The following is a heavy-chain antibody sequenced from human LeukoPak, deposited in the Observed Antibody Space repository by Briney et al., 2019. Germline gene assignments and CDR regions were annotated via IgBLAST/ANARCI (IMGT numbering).Heavy chain of an antibody. D-gene: IGHD6-6*01. V-gene: IGHV5-51*01. CDR1: GSSFTNYW. J-gene: IGHJ6*03. Sequence: GESLKISCKGSGSSFTNYWIAWVRQMPGKGLEWMGIIYPGDSDTRYSPSFQGQVTISVDKSISTAYLQWSSLKASDTAMYYCARLRGARHYYYYMDVWGKGTTVTVSS. CDR3: ARLRGARHYYYYMDV. CDR2: IYPGDSDT.